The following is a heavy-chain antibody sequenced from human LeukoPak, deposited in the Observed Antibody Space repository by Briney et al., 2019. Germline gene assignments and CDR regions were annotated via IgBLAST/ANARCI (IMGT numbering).Heavy chain of an antibody. CDR2: IKQGGKEK. V-gene: IGHV3-7*01. D-gene: IGHD2-2*01. Sequence: PGGSLRLSCAASGFSFSSYAMSWVRQARGKGLEWVANIKQGGKEKYDVASVKGRFTLSRDDAKNSLYLQMNSLRAEDTAVYYCAREEGCSSTSCYFYYYYYMDVWGKGTTVTVSS. J-gene: IGHJ6*03. CDR1: GFSFSSYA. CDR3: AREEGCSSTSCYFYYYYYMDV.